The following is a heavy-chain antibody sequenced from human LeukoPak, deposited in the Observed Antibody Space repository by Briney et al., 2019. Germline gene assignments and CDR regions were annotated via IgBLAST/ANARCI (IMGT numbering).Heavy chain of an antibody. CDR3: ARDLAAAGN. V-gene: IGHV3-48*02. CDR1: GFTFSSYS. J-gene: IGHJ4*02. Sequence: QTGGSLRLSCAASGFTFSSYSMNWVRQAPGKGLEWVSYISSSSNTVYYADSVKGRFTISRDDAKNSLYLQMNSLRDDDTAVYFCARDLAAAGNWGQGTLVTVSS. D-gene: IGHD6-13*01. CDR2: ISSSSNTV.